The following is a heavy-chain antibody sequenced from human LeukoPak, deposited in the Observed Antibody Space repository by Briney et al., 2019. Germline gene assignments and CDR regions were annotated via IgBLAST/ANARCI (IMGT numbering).Heavy chain of an antibody. Sequence: SETLSLTCTVSGGSISGSSYYWGWIRQPPGKGLEWIGSIYYSGSTYYNPSLKSRVTISVDTSKNQFSLKLSSVTAADTAVYYCARDGYYYDSSGYPGGWFDPWGQGTLVTVSS. V-gene: IGHV4-39*07. CDR3: ARDGYYYDSSGYPGGWFDP. CDR1: GGSISGSSYY. J-gene: IGHJ5*02. CDR2: IYYSGST. D-gene: IGHD3-22*01.